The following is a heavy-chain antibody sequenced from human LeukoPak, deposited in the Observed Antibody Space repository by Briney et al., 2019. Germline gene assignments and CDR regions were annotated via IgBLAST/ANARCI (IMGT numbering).Heavy chain of an antibody. D-gene: IGHD3-10*01. CDR2: ISPTAIST. Sequence: PGGSLRLSCAASGFTLSTYTMNWVRQAPGKGLKWVSSISPTAISTWYADSLKGRFTISRDNARNLLFLEGDGLRAEDTGVFYCVRDFLGESGAGGPWGQGTLVTVSS. J-gene: IGHJ5*02. CDR1: GFTLSTYT. V-gene: IGHV3-21*06. CDR3: VRDFLGESGAGGP.